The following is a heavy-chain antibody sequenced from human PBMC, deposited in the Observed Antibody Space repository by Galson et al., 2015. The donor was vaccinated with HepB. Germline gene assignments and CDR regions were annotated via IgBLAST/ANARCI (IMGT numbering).Heavy chain of an antibody. CDR1: GFTFSDYY. CDR2: ISSSSSYT. Sequence: SLRLSCAASGFTFSDYYMSWLRQAPGKGLEWVSYISSSSSYTNYADSVKGRFTISRDNAKNSLYLQMNSLRAEDTAVYYCARAERRPEMSRGVIEEFDYWGQGTLVTVSS. V-gene: IGHV3-11*05. D-gene: IGHD3-10*01. CDR3: ARAERRPEMSRGVIEEFDY. J-gene: IGHJ4*02.